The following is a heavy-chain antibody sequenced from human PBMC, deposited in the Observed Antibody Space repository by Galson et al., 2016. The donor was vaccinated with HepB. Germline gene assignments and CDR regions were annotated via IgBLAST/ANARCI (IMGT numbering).Heavy chain of an antibody. CDR1: GLLFSTYS. J-gene: IGHJ3*02. CDR2: ISYNGSDK. Sequence: SLRLSCAVSGLLFSTYSMNWVRQAPGTGLEWLAVISYNGSDKNSADSVKGRLTISRDNSKYQLYLQMNSLRPEDTATYYCAKNRNTGGSASYPNSFAMGGQGTMVIVSS. CDR3: AKNRNTGGSASYPNSFAM. V-gene: IGHV3-30*18. D-gene: IGHD3-10*01.